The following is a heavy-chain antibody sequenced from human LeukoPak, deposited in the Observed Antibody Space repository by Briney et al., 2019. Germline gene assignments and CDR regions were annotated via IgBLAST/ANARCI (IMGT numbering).Heavy chain of an antibody. V-gene: IGHV3-21*01. Sequence: GGSLRLSCAASGFTFSSYSMNWVRQAPGKGLEWVSSISSSSSYIYYADSVKGRFTISRDNAKNSLYLQVNSLRAEDTAVYYCARDPNYYDSSGYLDYWGQGTLVTVSS. CDR3: ARDPNYYDSSGYLDY. D-gene: IGHD3-22*01. CDR1: GFTFSSYS. J-gene: IGHJ4*02. CDR2: ISSSSSYI.